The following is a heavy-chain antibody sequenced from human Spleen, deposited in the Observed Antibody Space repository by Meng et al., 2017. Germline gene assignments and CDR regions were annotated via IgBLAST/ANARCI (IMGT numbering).Heavy chain of an antibody. CDR2: IKQDGSEK. V-gene: IGHV3-7*01. CDR1: GFTFSSYW. CDR3: ARDQCGSFYVGDHMCHFDL. D-gene: IGHD2/OR15-2a*01. J-gene: IGHJ4*02. Sequence: GESLKISCAASGFTFSSYWMSWVRQAPGKGLEWVANIKQDGSEKYYVDSVKGRFTISRDNAKNSLYLQMNSLRAEDTAVYYCARDQCGSFYVGDHMCHFDLWGQGTLVTDSS.